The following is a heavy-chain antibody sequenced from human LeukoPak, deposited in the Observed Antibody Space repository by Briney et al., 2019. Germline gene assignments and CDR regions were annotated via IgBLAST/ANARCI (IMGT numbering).Heavy chain of an antibody. CDR1: GYSISSGYY. CDR2: IYHSGST. CDR3: ARVPHSSSFDY. D-gene: IGHD6-13*01. J-gene: IGHJ4*02. Sequence: SETLSLTCTVSGYSISSGYYWGWIRQPPGKGLEWIGSIYHSGSTYYNPSLKSRVTISVDTSKNQFSLKLSSVTAADTAVYYCARVPHSSSFDYWGQGTLVTVSS. V-gene: IGHV4-38-2*02.